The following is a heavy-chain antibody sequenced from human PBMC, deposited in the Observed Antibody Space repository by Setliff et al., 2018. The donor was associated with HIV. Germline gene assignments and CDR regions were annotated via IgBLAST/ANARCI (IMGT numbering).Heavy chain of an antibody. J-gene: IGHJ4*02. CDR1: GGTFSSYA. Sequence: GASVKVSCKASGGTFSSYAISWVRQAPGQGLEWMGGIIPILGIANYAQKFQGRVTITADKSTSTAYMELSSLRSEDTAVYYCARDAYYDGSGYYFNGGFDYWGQGTLVTVSS. D-gene: IGHD3-22*01. CDR3: ARDAYYDGSGYYFNGGFDY. CDR2: IIPILGIA. V-gene: IGHV1-69*10.